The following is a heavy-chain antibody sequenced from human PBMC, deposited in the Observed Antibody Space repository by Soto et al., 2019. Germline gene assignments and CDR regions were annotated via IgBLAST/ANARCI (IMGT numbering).Heavy chain of an antibody. CDR2: IIPIFGTA. D-gene: IGHD6-6*01. Sequence: GASVKVSCKASGGTFSSYAISWVRQAPGQGLEWMGGIIPIFGTANYAQKFQGRVTITADESTSTAYMELSSLRSEDTAVYYCARDGGWYSSSPEYFDYWRQGTLVTVSS. CDR3: ARDGGWYSSSPEYFDY. CDR1: GGTFSSYA. J-gene: IGHJ4*02. V-gene: IGHV1-69*13.